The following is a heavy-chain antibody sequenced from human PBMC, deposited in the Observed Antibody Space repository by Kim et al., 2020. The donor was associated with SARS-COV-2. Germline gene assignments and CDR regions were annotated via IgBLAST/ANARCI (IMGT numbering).Heavy chain of an antibody. CDR3: AKGGVGYCSSTRCDDAFDS. Sequence: GRFTISRDNSKNTLYLQMNSLRAEDTAVYYCAKGGVGYCSSTRCDDAFDSWGQGTMVTVSS. V-gene: IGHV3-23*01. D-gene: IGHD2-2*01. J-gene: IGHJ3*02.